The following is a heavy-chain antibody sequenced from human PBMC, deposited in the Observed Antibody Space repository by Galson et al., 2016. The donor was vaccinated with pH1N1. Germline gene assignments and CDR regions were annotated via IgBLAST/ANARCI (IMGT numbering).Heavy chain of an antibody. D-gene: IGHD2-15*01. CDR2: IDNDGRGT. V-gene: IGHV3-74*01. CDR3: ARNWWVIDY. Sequence: SLRLSCAASGFPFSDYWMHWVRQAPGKGLVWVARIDNDGRGTSHADSVRGRFAISRDNAENMLYLQMNSLGTDDTAVYYCARNWWVIDYWGQGALVTVSS. CDR1: GFPFSDYW. J-gene: IGHJ4*02.